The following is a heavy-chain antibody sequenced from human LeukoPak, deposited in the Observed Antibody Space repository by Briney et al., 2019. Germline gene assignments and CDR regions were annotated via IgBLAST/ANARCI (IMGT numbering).Heavy chain of an antibody. CDR2: ISTRSTYI. J-gene: IGHJ5*02. D-gene: IGHD3-10*01. Sequence: GGSLRLSCAASGFSFSDFSMNWVRQAPGKGLEWISSISTRSTYIYYADSVKGRFTISRDNAKNSLHLQMNSLRAEDTAVYYCARGKYGSGSYSWFDPWGQGTLVTVSS. CDR3: ARGKYGSGSYSWFDP. CDR1: GFSFSDFS. V-gene: IGHV3-21*06.